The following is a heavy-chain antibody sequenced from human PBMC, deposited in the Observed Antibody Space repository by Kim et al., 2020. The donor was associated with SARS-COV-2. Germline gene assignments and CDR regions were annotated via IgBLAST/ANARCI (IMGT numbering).Heavy chain of an antibody. J-gene: IGHJ4*02. CDR2: ISGSGGST. Sequence: GGSLRLSCAASGFTFSSYAMSWVRQAPGKGLEWVSAISGSGGSTYYADSVKGRFTISRDNSKNTLYLQMNSLRAEDTAVYYCAKTGAYFDWLFGGYYFDYWGQGTLVTVSS. CDR1: GFTFSSYA. CDR3: AKTGAYFDWLFGGYYFDY. D-gene: IGHD3-9*01. V-gene: IGHV3-23*01.